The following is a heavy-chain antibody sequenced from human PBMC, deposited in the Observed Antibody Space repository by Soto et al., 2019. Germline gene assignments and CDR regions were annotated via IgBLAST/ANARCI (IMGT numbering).Heavy chain of an antibody. J-gene: IGHJ6*02. Sequence: GASVKVSCKASGYTFTGYYMHWVRQAPGQGLEWMGWINPNSGGTNYAQKFQGWVTMTRDTSISTAYMELSRLRSDDTAVYYCARDRISKDGMDVWGQGTTVTVSS. CDR3: ARDRISKDGMDV. CDR1: GYTFTGYY. CDR2: INPNSGGT. V-gene: IGHV1-2*04. D-gene: IGHD3-3*02.